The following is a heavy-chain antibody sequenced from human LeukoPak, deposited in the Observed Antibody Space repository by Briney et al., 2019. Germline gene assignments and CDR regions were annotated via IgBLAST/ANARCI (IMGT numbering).Heavy chain of an antibody. J-gene: IGHJ4*02. CDR3: ASGSDWHPLRY. D-gene: IGHD3-9*01. CDR2: ISGSGGST. V-gene: IGHV3-23*01. CDR1: GFTFSSYA. Sequence: GGSLRLSCAASGFTFSSYAMSWVRQAPGKGLEWVSAISGSGGSTYYADSVKGRFTISRDNSKNTLYLQMNSLGAEDTAVYYCASGSDWHPLRYWGQGTLVTVSS.